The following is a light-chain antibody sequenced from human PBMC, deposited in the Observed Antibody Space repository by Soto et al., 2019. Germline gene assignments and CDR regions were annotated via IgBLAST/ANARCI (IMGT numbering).Light chain of an antibody. CDR2: GAS. J-gene: IGKJ2*01. Sequence: IVMTQSPATPSVSPGERATLSCRASQTVSSDLAWYQQKPGQAPRLLMYGASTRAAGVPARFSGSGSGTEFTLTISRLESEDFGVYFCQQYNNWPPYTFGQGTKVDIK. V-gene: IGKV3-15*01. CDR1: QTVSSD. CDR3: QQYNNWPPYT.